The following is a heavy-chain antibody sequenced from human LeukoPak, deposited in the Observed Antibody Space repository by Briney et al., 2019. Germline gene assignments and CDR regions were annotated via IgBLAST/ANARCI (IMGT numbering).Heavy chain of an antibody. J-gene: IGHJ4*02. Sequence: PGGSLRLSCVGSGFTFSDYAMSWVRQAPGKGLQWVSAISGSGDITYSADSVKGRFTISRDNSKNTLYLQMNSLTVEDTAVYYCAKDQTVGSGSFYYYYFDCWGQGTLVTVSS. V-gene: IGHV3-23*01. CDR3: AKDQTVGSGSFYYYYFDC. CDR1: GFTFSDYA. D-gene: IGHD3-10*01. CDR2: ISGSGDIT.